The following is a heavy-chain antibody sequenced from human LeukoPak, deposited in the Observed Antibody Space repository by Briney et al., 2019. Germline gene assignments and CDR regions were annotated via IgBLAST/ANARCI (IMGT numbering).Heavy chain of an antibody. D-gene: IGHD5-12*01. V-gene: IGHV1-18*01. CDR3: ARERLSGYEDY. Sequence: ASVKVSCKASGYTFTSYGISWVRQAPGQGLEWMGWISAYNGNTNYAQKLQGRVTMTTDTSTSTAYMELSSLRSEDTAVYYCARERLSGYEDYWGQGTLVTVSS. CDR1: GYTFTSYG. CDR2: ISAYNGNT. J-gene: IGHJ4*02.